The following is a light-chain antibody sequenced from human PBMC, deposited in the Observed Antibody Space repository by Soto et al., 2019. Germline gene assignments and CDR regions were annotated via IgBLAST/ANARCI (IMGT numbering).Light chain of an antibody. J-gene: IGKJ1*01. CDR2: GAS. CDR1: QSVSSN. CDR3: LQYNNWPRT. Sequence: ETVMTQSPATLSVSPGERATLSCRASQSVSSNLAWYQQKPGQAPRLHIYGASTRATGIPVRFSGSGSGTEFTLTLSSLQSGDFAVYYCLQYNNWPRTFGQGTKVEIK. V-gene: IGKV3-15*01.